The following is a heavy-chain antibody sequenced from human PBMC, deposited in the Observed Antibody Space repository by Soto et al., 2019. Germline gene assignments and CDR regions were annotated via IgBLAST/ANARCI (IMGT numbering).Heavy chain of an antibody. Sequence: IQLVQSAGEVKRPGASVKVSCKASGYSFNTFRITWVRHAPGQGLEWMACVSGYSDKRDYSRKLQDRITLTADPPTTTSYMQLRSLTSDDTAVYYCARGWGKYVGVNDFWGQGTLVTVSS. CDR2: VSGYSDKR. D-gene: IGHD2-8*01. CDR3: ARGWGKYVGVNDF. CDR1: GYSFNTFR. V-gene: IGHV1-18*01. J-gene: IGHJ4*02.